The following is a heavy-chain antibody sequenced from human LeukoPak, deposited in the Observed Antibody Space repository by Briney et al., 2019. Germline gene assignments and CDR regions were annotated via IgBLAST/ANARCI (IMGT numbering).Heavy chain of an antibody. Sequence: GGSLRLSCAASGFTFSSYSLNWVRQAPGKGLERVSLISSSNNYIYYADSVKGRFTISRDNAKDSLYLQMNSLRAEDTAVYYCARVSLGLADYWGQGTLVTVSS. CDR1: GFTFSSYS. V-gene: IGHV3-21*01. CDR3: ARVSLGLADY. CDR2: ISSSNNYI. J-gene: IGHJ4*02.